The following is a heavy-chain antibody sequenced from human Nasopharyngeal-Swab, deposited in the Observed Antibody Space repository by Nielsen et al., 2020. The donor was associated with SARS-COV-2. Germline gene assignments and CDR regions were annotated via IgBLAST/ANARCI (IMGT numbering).Heavy chain of an antibody. CDR2: INANSGVT. Sequence: ASVKVSCKASGYTFTGYHLHWVRQAPGQGLEWLGWINANSGVTNYAHKFKGRVTVTRDTSISTAYMELSRLRSDDTAVYYCAREPDMVRGITLFDYWGQGTLVTVSS. D-gene: IGHD3-10*01. J-gene: IGHJ4*02. CDR1: GYTFTGYH. CDR3: AREPDMVRGITLFDY. V-gene: IGHV1-2*07.